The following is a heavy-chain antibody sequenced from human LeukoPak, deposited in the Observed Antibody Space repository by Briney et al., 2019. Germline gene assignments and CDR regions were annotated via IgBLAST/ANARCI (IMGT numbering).Heavy chain of an antibody. CDR3: AKGGDYYGSGSYIDY. V-gene: IGHV3-23*01. CDR2: ISGGGGDT. J-gene: IGHJ4*02. D-gene: IGHD3-10*01. Sequence: GGTLRLSCAASGFTFSSYGMSWVRQAPGKGLEWVSTISGGGGDTYYADSVKGRFTISRDNSKNTLYLQMNGLRAVDTALYYCAKGGDYYGSGSYIDYWGQGALVTVSS. CDR1: GFTFSSYG.